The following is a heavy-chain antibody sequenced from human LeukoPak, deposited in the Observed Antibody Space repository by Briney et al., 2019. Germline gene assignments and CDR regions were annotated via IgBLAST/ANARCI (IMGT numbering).Heavy chain of an antibody. V-gene: IGHV4-38-2*02. D-gene: IGHD6-6*01. CDR1: GYSISSGYY. J-gene: IGHJ4*02. CDR2: IYHSGST. CDR3: ASEYSSSSYFDY. Sequence: SETLSLTCTVSGYSISSGYYWGWIRQPPGKGLEWIGSIYHSGSTYYNPSLKSRVTISVDTSKNQFSLKLSSVTAADTAVYYCASEYSSSSYFDYWGQGTLVTVSS.